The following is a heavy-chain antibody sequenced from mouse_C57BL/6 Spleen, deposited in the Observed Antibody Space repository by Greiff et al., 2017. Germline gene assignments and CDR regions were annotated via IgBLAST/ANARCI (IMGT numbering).Heavy chain of an antibody. CDR3: ASRKAYYSDDGGFAY. Sequence: QVQLQQPGAELVKPGASVKMSCKASGYTFTSYWITWVKQRPGQGLEWIGGIYPGSGSTNYNEKFKSKATLTVDTSSSTAYMQLSSLTSEDAAVYYCASRKAYYSDDGGFAYWGQGTLVTVSA. J-gene: IGHJ3*01. CDR2: IYPGSGST. CDR1: GYTFTSYW. D-gene: IGHD2-12*01. V-gene: IGHV1-55*01.